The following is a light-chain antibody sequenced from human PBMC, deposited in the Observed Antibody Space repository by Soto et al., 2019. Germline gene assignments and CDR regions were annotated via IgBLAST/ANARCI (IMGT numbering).Light chain of an antibody. Sequence: DIQLTQSPFFLSASVGDRVTISCRASQAIYSYLAWYQQKPGKAPKLLIFGASKLQSGVPSRFSGSGSGTEFTLTISSLQPEDFATYFCQQRSRWPRGTFGRGTKLE. CDR3: QQRSRWPRGT. CDR1: QAIYSY. J-gene: IGKJ2*02. V-gene: IGKV1-9*01. CDR2: GAS.